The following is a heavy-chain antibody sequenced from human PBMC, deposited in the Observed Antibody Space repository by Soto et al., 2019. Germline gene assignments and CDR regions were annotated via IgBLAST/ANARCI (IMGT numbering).Heavy chain of an antibody. D-gene: IGHD2-8*01. Sequence: ASVKVSCKASGYTFTSYGISWVRQAPGQGLEWMGWISAYNGNTNYAQKLQGRVTMTTDTSTSTAYMELRSLRSDDTAVYYCARGVTVLSRYYYYYYYMDVWGKGTTVTVSS. V-gene: IGHV1-18*01. CDR2: ISAYNGNT. CDR3: ARGVTVLSRYYYYYYYMDV. CDR1: GYTFTSYG. J-gene: IGHJ6*03.